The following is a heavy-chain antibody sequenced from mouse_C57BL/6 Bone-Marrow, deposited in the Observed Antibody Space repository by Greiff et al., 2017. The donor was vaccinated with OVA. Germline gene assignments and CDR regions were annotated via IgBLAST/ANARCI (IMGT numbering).Heavy chain of an antibody. Sequence: VKLQESGAELVRPGTSVKMSCKASGYTFTNYWIGWAKQRPGNGLEWIGDIYPGGGYTNYNEKFKGKATLTADKSSSTAYMQFSSLTSEDSAIYYCARRDYYGSSSGWFAYWGQGTLVTVSA. J-gene: IGHJ3*01. V-gene: IGHV1-63*01. CDR2: IYPGGGYT. D-gene: IGHD1-1*01. CDR1: GYTFTNYW. CDR3: ARRDYYGSSSGWFAY.